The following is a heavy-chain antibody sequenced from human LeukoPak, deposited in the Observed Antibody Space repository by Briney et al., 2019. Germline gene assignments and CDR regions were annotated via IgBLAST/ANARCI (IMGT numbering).Heavy chain of an antibody. CDR3: ARAGAGYNYGVDY. CDR2: IYYSGST. CDR1: GGSISSYY. V-gene: IGHV4-59*01. D-gene: IGHD5-24*01. Sequence: PSETLSLTCTVSGGSISSYYWSWIRQPPGKGLEWIGYIYYSGSTNYNPSLKSRVTISVDTSKNQFSLKLSSVTAADTAVYYCARAGAGYNYGVDYWGQGTLVTVSS. J-gene: IGHJ4*02.